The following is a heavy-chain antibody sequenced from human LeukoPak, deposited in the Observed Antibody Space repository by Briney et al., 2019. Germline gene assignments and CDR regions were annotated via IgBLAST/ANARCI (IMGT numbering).Heavy chain of an antibody. Sequence: PGRSLRLSCAASGFTFSSYAMHWVRQAPGKGLEWVAVISYDGSNKYYADSVKGRFTISRDNSKNTLYLQMNSPRAEDTAVYYCVSGGSYCLDYWGQGTLVTVSS. J-gene: IGHJ4*02. V-gene: IGHV3-30*04. CDR3: VSGGSYCLDY. D-gene: IGHD1-26*01. CDR1: GFTFSSYA. CDR2: ISYDGSNK.